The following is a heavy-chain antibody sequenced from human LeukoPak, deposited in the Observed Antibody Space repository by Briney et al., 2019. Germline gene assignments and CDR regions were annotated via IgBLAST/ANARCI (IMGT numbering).Heavy chain of an antibody. CDR2: ISGSGRDS. D-gene: IGHD5-12*01. Sequence: GGSLRLSCAASGFTFTSYAMSWVRQAPGKGLEWVSAISGSGRDSYYADSVKGRFTISRDNSKSTLYLQMSSLRPEDTAVYYCIKDAGYSAYDSLDSWGQGTLVTVSS. CDR1: GFTFTSYA. J-gene: IGHJ4*02. CDR3: IKDAGYSAYDSLDS. V-gene: IGHV3-23*01.